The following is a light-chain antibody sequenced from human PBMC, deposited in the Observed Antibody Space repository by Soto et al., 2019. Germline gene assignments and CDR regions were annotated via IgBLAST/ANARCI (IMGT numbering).Light chain of an antibody. J-gene: IGLJ1*01. Sequence: SALTQPASVSGSPGQSITISCTGTSSDVGGYNYVSWYQQHPGKAPKLMIYDVSNRPSGVSNRFSGSKSGNTASLTISGLQAEDEADYYCSSYTSSSPYVFGTGTKVTV. V-gene: IGLV2-14*01. CDR1: SSDVGGYNY. CDR3: SSYTSSSPYV. CDR2: DVS.